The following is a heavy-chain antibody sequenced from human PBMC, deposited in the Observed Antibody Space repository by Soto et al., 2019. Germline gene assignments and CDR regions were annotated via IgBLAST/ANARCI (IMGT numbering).Heavy chain of an antibody. J-gene: IGHJ4*02. D-gene: IGHD3-16*01. CDR3: ANADTFGGVRYFDY. CDR1: GFTFSSYA. V-gene: IGHV3-23*01. CDR2: ISGSGGST. Sequence: PGGSLRLSCAASGFTFSSYAMSWVRQAPGKGLEWVSAISGSGGSTYYADSVKGRFTTSRDNSKNTLYLQMNSLRAEDTAVYYCANADTFGGVRYFDYWGQGTLVTVSS.